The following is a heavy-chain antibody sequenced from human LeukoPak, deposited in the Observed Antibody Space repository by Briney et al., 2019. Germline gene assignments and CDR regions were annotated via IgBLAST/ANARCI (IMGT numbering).Heavy chain of an antibody. CDR2: IYCSGST. D-gene: IGHD3-22*01. J-gene: IGHJ4*02. Sequence: SETLSLTCTVSGGSISSYYWSWIRQPPGKGLEWIGYIYCSGSTNYNPSLKSRVTISVDTSKNQFSLKLSSVTAADTAVYYCARGRDSSGYYYVAYDYWGQGTLVTVSS. CDR3: ARGRDSSGYYYVAYDY. V-gene: IGHV4-59*01. CDR1: GGSISSYY.